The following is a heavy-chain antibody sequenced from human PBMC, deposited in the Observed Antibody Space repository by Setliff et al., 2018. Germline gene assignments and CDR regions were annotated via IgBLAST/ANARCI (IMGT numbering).Heavy chain of an antibody. Sequence: PSETLSLTCAVYGGSFSDYWWSWIRQLPGKGLEWIAEIHHSGSTNFHPSLKSRVAISVDPSKNQFYLNLRSVTAADTAVYYCARRATYYNFWSGYYDYWGQGTLVTVSS. CDR1: GGSFSDYW. CDR2: IHHSGST. CDR3: ARRATYYNFWSGYYDY. J-gene: IGHJ4*02. D-gene: IGHD3-3*01. V-gene: IGHV4-34*01.